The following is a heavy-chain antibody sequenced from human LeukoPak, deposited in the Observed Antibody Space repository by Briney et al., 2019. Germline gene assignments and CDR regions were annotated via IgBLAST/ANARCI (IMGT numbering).Heavy chain of an antibody. CDR2: ITHSGST. CDR3: AHSATPSSPDS. CDR1: GGSFSGYF. Sequence: SETLSLTCAVYGGSFSGYFWSWIRQPPGKGLEWIGEITHSGSTNYSPSFKRRVTISVDTSKTQVSLELNSVTAADTAVYYCAHSATPSSPDSWGQGTLVSVSS. V-gene: IGHV4-34*01. D-gene: IGHD6-13*01. J-gene: IGHJ4*02.